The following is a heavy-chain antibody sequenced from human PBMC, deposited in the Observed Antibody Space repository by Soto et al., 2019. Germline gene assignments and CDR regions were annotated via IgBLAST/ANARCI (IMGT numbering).Heavy chain of an antibody. CDR2: INSDGSST. D-gene: IGHD2-2*01. J-gene: IGHJ5*02. CDR1: GFTFSSYW. V-gene: IGHV3-74*01. Sequence: GGSLRLSCAASGFTFSSYWMHWVRQAPGKGLVWVSRINSDGSSTSYADSVKGRFTISRDNAKNTLYLQMNSLRAEDTAVYYCASGARGGIVVVPATELDPWGQGTLVTVSS. CDR3: ASGARGGIVVVPATELDP.